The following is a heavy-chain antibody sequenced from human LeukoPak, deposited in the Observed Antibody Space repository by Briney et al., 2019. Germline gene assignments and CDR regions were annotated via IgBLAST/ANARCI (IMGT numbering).Heavy chain of an antibody. CDR1: GGSFSGYY. D-gene: IGHD2-2*01. J-gene: IGHJ4*02. CDR2: INHNGST. Sequence: PSETLSLTCAVYGGSFSGYYWSWIRQPPGKGLEWIGEINHNGSTNHNPSLKSRVTISVDTSKNQFSLKLSSVTAADTAVYYCARRRPRSTSCYYDYWGQGTLVTVSS. V-gene: IGHV4-34*01. CDR3: ARRRPRSTSCYYDY.